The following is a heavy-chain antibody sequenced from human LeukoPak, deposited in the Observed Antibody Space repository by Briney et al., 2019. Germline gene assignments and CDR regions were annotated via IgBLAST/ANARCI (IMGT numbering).Heavy chain of an antibody. D-gene: IGHD2-2*02. J-gene: IGHJ5*02. Sequence: GGSLRLSCAASGFTFSSYSMNWVRQAPGKGLEWVSSISSSSSYIYYADSVKGRFTISRDNAKNSPYLQMNSLRAEDTAVYYCARGVRYCSCTSCYRFDWFDPWGQGTLVTVSS. CDR2: ISSSSSYI. V-gene: IGHV3-21*01. CDR1: GFTFSSYS. CDR3: ARGVRYCSCTSCYRFDWFDP.